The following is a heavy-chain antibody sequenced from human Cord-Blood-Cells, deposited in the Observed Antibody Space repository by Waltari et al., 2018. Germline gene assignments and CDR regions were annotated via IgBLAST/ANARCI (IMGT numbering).Heavy chain of an antibody. CDR1: GGTFSSYA. J-gene: IGHJ2*01. Sequence: QVQLLQSGAEVKKPGSSVKVSCKASGGTFSSYAISWVRQAPGQGLEWMGRIIPILCIANHAQEFQGRVTITADKSTSTAYMELSSLRSEDTAVYYCAREVNWNYWYFDLWGRGTLVTVSS. CDR3: AREVNWNYWYFDL. CDR2: IIPILCIA. D-gene: IGHD1-20*01. V-gene: IGHV1-69*09.